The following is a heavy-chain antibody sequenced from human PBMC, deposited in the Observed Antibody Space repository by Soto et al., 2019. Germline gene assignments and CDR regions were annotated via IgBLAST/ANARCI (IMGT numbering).Heavy chain of an antibody. CDR3: SEDRPGRTSGYFFEY. J-gene: IGHJ4*02. V-gene: IGHV3-23*01. CDR1: GFTFSTYA. D-gene: IGHD3-10*01. Sequence: EVQLLESGGKLVQPGGSLTLSCAASGFTFSTYAMAWVRQAPGKGLEWVSGVSASGLNTDYADPVKGRFYISRDNSKTPVSLHMNSLRAEDTALYCCSEDRPGRTSGYFFEYWGQGTPVTVSS. CDR2: VSASGLNT.